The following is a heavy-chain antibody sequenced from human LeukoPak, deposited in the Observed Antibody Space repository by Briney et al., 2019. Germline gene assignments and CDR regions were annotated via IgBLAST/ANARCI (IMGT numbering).Heavy chain of an antibody. J-gene: IGHJ4*02. CDR1: GFTFTNYA. D-gene: IGHD2-2*01. Sequence: GGSLRLSCAASGFTFTNYAMSWVRQAPGKGLEWVSAISGSGTRTYYADSVKGRFTISRDNSKNTRYLQMSSLRAEDRAVYYCAKEQTSSGFFDYWGQGTLVTVSS. V-gene: IGHV3-23*01. CDR2: ISGSGTRT. CDR3: AKEQTSSGFFDY.